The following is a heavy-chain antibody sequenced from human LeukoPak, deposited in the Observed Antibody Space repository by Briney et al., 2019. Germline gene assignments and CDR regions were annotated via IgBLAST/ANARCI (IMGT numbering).Heavy chain of an antibody. J-gene: IGHJ5*02. V-gene: IGHV3-23*01. CDR2: ISNDGGGT. CDR1: GFNFNNYG. Sequence: GGSLRLSCAASGFNFNNYGLIWVRQAPGKGLEWVAAISNDGGGTMYAAFVEGRFTISRDNSKNTLFLQMNSLRAEDTALYYCAKGSSGYFADLWGQGTLVTVSS. CDR3: AKGSSGYFADL. D-gene: IGHD3-22*01.